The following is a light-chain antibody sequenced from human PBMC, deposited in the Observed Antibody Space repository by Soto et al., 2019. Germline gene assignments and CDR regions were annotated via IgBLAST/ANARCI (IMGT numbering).Light chain of an antibody. J-gene: IGKJ1*01. CDR3: QHYNRYSEA. CDR2: KAS. Sequence: DIQMTQSPSTLSGSVGDRVTITCRASPTIISGLAWYQQKPGKAPKLLIYKASTLKSGVPSRFSGSGSGTEFTLNISSLQPDDFATYSCQHYNRYSEALVQGTKVELK. CDR1: PTIISG. V-gene: IGKV1-5*03.